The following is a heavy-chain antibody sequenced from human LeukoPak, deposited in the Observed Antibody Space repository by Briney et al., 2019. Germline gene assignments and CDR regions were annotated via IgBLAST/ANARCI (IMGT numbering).Heavy chain of an antibody. V-gene: IGHV4-61*02. CDR1: GGSISSGSYY. CDR3: ARDPGNKPYYFDY. Sequence: SETLSLTCTVSGGSISSGSYYWSWIRQPAGKGLEWIGRIYTSGSTNYNPSLKSRVTISVDTSKNQFSLKLSSVTAADTAVYYCARDPGNKPYYFDYWGQGTLVTVSS. CDR2: IYTSGST. D-gene: IGHD1-1*01. J-gene: IGHJ4*02.